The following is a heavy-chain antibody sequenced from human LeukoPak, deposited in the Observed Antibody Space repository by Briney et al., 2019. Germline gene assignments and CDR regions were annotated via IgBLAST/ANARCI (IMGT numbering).Heavy chain of an antibody. J-gene: IGHJ5*02. V-gene: IGHV4-34*01. Sequence: SETLSLTCTVSGGSISSYYWSWIRQPPGKGLEWIGEINHSGSTNYNPSLKSRVTISVDTSKNQFSLKLSSVTAADTAVYYCARVRPPYYYGSGSYLHWFDPWGQGTLVTVSS. CDR1: GGSISSYY. CDR3: ARVRPPYYYGSGSYLHWFDP. CDR2: INHSGST. D-gene: IGHD3-10*01.